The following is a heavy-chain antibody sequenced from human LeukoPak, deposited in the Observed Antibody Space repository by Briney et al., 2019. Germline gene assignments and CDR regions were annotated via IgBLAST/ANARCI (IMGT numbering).Heavy chain of an antibody. CDR3: ARIGYCSSTSCYNY. V-gene: IGHV1-69*13. J-gene: IGHJ4*02. Sequence: SVKVSCKASGGTFSSYAISWVRQAPGQGLEWMGGIIPIFGTANYAQKFQGRVTITADESTSTAYMKLSSLRSEDTAVYYCARIGYCSSTSCYNYWGQGTLVTVSS. CDR2: IIPIFGTA. D-gene: IGHD2-2*02. CDR1: GGTFSSYA.